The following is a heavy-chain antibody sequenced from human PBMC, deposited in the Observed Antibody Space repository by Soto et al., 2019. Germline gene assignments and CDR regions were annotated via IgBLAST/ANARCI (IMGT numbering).Heavy chain of an antibody. CDR1: GFTFSSYA. Sequence: GGSLILSCAASGFTFSSYAMSWVRQAPGKGLEWVSAISGSGGSTYYADSVKGRFTISRDNSKNTLYLQMNSLRAEDTAVYYCAKALSYYYYYYMDVWGKGTTVTVSS. CDR2: ISGSGGST. CDR3: AKALSYYYYYYMDV. J-gene: IGHJ6*03. V-gene: IGHV3-23*01.